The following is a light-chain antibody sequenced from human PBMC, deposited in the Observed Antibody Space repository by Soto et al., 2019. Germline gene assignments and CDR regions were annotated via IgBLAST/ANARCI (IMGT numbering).Light chain of an antibody. V-gene: IGLV2-8*01. CDR2: EVS. J-gene: IGLJ1*01. CDR3: SSYAATNNYV. CDR1: SSDVGGYNY. Sequence: QSAQTQPPSASGSPGQSVTISCTGTSSDVGGYNYVSWYQQHPGKAPQLIIYEVSKRPSGVPDRFSGSKSGNTASLTVSGLQSEDEADYYCSSYAATNNYVFGSGTKVTVL.